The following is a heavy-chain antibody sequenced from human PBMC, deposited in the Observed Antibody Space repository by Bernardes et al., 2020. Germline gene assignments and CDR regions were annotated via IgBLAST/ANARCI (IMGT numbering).Heavy chain of an antibody. D-gene: IGHD6-6*01. CDR3: ARDPVGGRTSSEFDY. Sequence: GSLRLSCEGSGFSLRDYSMNWVRQAPGKGLEWVSYISPKSDYIYYAASVKGRFFISRDNARNSLYLQMNSLTAEDTAVYYCARDPVGGRTSSEFDYWGQGTLVTVSS. V-gene: IGHV3-21*05. CDR2: ISPKSDYI. CDR1: GFSLRDYS. J-gene: IGHJ4*02.